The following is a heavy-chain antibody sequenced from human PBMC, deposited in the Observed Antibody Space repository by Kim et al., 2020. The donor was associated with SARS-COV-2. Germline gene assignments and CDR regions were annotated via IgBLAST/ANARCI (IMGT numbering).Heavy chain of an antibody. CDR2: IYYSGKT. CDR3: ARSRDYGGRFDS. CDR1: GGSISSNY. J-gene: IGHJ4*02. D-gene: IGHD4-17*01. V-gene: IGHV4-59*01. Sequence: SETLSLTCSVSGGSISSNYWSWMRQPPGKGLEWVGYIYYSGKTYYNPSLKSRVTISIDTSKTQFSLKLTSVTAADTAMFYCARSRDYGGRFDSWGQGTLVTVSS.